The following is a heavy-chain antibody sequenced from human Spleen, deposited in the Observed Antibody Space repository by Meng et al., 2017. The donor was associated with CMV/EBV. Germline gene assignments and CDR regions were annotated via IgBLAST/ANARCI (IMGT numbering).Heavy chain of an antibody. J-gene: IGHJ4*02. Sequence: ASVKVSCKASGYTFMNYGISWVRQAPGQGLEWVGWISAYNGHIKYAQKFQGRVTMTTDTPTSTAYMELRSLRSDDTAVYYCARGGHYYYDSNGYYYALYWGQGTLVTVSS. CDR3: ARGGHYYYDSNGYYYALY. CDR2: ISAYNGHI. V-gene: IGHV1-18*01. D-gene: IGHD3-22*01. CDR1: GYTFMNYG.